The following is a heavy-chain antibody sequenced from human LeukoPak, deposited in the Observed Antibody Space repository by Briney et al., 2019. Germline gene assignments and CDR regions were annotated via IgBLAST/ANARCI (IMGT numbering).Heavy chain of an antibody. CDR1: AGSISSYY. Sequence: SETLSLTCAVSAGSISSYYWSWIRQSPGKGLEWIGYIYYNGNTNYNPSLKSRVIISVDMSKNQFSLKLSSVTAADTAVYYCAGGYCSSTSCSIFDYWGQGTLVTVSS. CDR3: AGGYCSSTSCSIFDY. J-gene: IGHJ4*02. CDR2: IYYNGNT. D-gene: IGHD2-2*01. V-gene: IGHV4-59*01.